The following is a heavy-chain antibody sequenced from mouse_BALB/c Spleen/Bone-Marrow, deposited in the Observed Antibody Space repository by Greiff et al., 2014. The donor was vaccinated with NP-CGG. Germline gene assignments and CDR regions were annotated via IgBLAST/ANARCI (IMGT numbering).Heavy chain of an antibody. V-gene: IGHV2-9*02. CDR3: ARITTATGAMDY. CDR1: GFSLTTYG. J-gene: IGHJ4*01. CDR2: LWADGST. Sequence: QVQLKESGPGLVAPSQSLSITCTVSGFSLTTYGVHWVRQPPGKGLEWLGVLWADGSTNYNSALMSRLSISKDNSKSQVFLKMNSLQTEDTAMYYCARITTATGAMDYWGQGTSVTVSS. D-gene: IGHD1-2*01.